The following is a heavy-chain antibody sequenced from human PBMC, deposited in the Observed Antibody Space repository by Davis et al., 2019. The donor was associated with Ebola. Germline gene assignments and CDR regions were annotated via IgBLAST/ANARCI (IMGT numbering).Heavy chain of an antibody. V-gene: IGHV4-59*01. CDR1: GGSISSYY. Sequence: SETLSLTCTVSGGSISSYYWSWIRQPPGKGLEWIGYIYYSGSPNYNPSLKSRVTISVDTSKNQFSLKLSSVTAADTAVYYCARDVSVWGQGTLVTVSS. D-gene: IGHD5/OR15-5a*01. CDR2: IYYSGSP. J-gene: IGHJ4*02. CDR3: ARDVSV.